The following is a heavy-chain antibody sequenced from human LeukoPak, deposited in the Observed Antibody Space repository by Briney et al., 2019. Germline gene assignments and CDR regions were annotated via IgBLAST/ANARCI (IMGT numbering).Heavy chain of an antibody. CDR3: ARDQEAFDY. CDR2: IYPSDGST. CDR1: GGTFSSYA. J-gene: IGHJ4*02. V-gene: IGHV1-46*01. Sequence: ASVKVSCKASGGTFSSYAISWVRQAPGQGPEWMGMIYPSDGSTSYAQKFQGRVTVTRDTSTSTVHMELSGLRSEDTAVYYCARDQEAFDYWGQGTLVTVSS.